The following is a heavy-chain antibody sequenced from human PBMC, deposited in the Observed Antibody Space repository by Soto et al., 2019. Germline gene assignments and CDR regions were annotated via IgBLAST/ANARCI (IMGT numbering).Heavy chain of an antibody. V-gene: IGHV1-69*13. J-gene: IGHJ5*02. CDR1: GANFRSYA. CDR2: IIPILGSA. CDR3: ARDLGYYDSSGYQQRQSNWFDP. D-gene: IGHD3-22*01. Sequence: SVKVCCKASGANFRSYAISWLRQAPGQGLQWXGGIIPILGSANSPQKFQGRVTITADESTSTAYVERSSLRSEDTAVYSCARDLGYYDSSGYQQRQSNWFDPWGQGTLVTVSS.